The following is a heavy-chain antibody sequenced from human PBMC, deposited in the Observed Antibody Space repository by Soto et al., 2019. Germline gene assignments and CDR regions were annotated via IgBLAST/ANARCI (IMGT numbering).Heavy chain of an antibody. CDR2: IKQDGSEK. Sequence: GRSLRLPCAASGFTFIRYWMSWVLQAPGKRMEWVANIKQDGSEKYYVDSVKGRFTISRDNSKNTVYLQINSLRAEDTAVYYCATSGYSAVDCFFCYGYPYYVMAVCGQRSTVTVAS. J-gene: IGHJ6*02. CDR1: GFTFIRYW. CDR3: ATSGYSAVDCFFCYGYPYYVMAV. V-gene: IGHV3-7*01. D-gene: IGHD2-21*01.